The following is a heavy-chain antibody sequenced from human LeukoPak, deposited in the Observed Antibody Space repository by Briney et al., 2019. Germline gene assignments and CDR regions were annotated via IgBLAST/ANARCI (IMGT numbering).Heavy chain of an antibody. CDR2: IKQDGSEK. D-gene: IGHD2/OR15-2a*01. CDR3: AIDHEGNLDY. J-gene: IGHJ4*02. CDR1: RFTFSAYW. Sequence: GGSLRLSCAASRFTFSAYWMAWVRQAPGKGLEWVANIKQDGSEKNYVDSVKGRFTISRDNAKNSLYLQMNSLRAEDTAIYYCAIDHEGNLDYWGQGTLVTVSS. V-gene: IGHV3-7*01.